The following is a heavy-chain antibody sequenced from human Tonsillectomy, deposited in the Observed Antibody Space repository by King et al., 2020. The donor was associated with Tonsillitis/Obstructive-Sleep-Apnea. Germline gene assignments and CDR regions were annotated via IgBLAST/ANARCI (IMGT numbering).Heavy chain of an antibody. J-gene: IGHJ6*03. V-gene: IGHV1-69*01. D-gene: IGHD3-16*02. Sequence: QLVQSGAEVKKPGSSVKVSCKASGGTFSSYAISWVRQAPGQGLEWVGGIIPIFGTANYAQKFQGRVTITADESTSTAYMELSSLRSEDTAVYYCARGSGGSYHKNYYYYYMDVWGKGTTVTVSS. CDR3: ARGSGGSYHKNYYYYYMDV. CDR1: GGTFSSYA. CDR2: IIPIFGTA.